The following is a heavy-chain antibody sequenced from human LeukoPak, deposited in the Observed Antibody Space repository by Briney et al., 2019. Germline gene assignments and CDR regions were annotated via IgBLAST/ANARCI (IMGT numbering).Heavy chain of an antibody. V-gene: IGHV1-69*13. Sequence: SVKVSCKASGGTFSSYAISWVRQAPGQGLEWMGWISAYNGNTNYAQKFQGRVTITADEFTSTAYMELNSLRSDDTAMYYCARDGRGSRSSWFDPWGQGTLVIVSS. CDR3: ARDGRGSRSSWFDP. CDR2: ISAYNGNT. J-gene: IGHJ5*02. CDR1: GGTFSSYA. D-gene: IGHD3-10*01.